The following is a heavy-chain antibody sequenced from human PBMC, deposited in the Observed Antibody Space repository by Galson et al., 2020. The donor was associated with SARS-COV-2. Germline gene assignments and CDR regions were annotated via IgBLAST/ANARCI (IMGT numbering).Heavy chain of an antibody. CDR2: IIPIFGTA. CDR3: AKNIAVAAPYPYLDAFDI. V-gene: IGHV1-69*05. Sequence: ASVKVSCKASGGTFSSYAISWVRQAPGQGLEWMGGIIPIFGTANYAQKFQGRVTITTDESTSTAYMELSSLRSEDTAVYYCAKNIAVAAPYPYLDAFDIWGQGTMVTVSS. J-gene: IGHJ3*02. CDR1: GGTFSSYA. D-gene: IGHD6-19*01.